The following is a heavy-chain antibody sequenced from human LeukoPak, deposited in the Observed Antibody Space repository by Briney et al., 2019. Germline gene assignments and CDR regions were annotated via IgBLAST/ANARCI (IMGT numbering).Heavy chain of an antibody. Sequence: PGGSLRLSCAASGFTFSSYAMSWVRQAPGKGLEWVSAISGSGGSTYYADSVKGRFTISRDNSKNSLYLQMNSLRAEDTAVYYCARATQTDIVVVVAATPRENAFDIWGQGTMVTVSS. D-gene: IGHD2-15*01. CDR2: ISGSGGST. CDR1: GFTFSSYA. V-gene: IGHV3-23*01. J-gene: IGHJ3*02. CDR3: ARATQTDIVVVVAATPRENAFDI.